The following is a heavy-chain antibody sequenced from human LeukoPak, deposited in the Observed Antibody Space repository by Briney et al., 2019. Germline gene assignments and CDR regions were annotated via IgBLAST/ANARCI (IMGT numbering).Heavy chain of an antibody. J-gene: IGHJ4*02. CDR3: ARDRRFLEWLDY. CDR2: ISSSSSYI. V-gene: IGHV3-21*01. Sequence: GGSLRLSCAASGFTFSSYSMNWVRQAPGKGLEWVSSISSSSSYIYYADSVKGRFTISRDNAKNSRYLQMNSLRAEDTAVYYCARDRRFLEWLDYWGQGTLVTVSS. D-gene: IGHD3-3*01. CDR1: GFTFSSYS.